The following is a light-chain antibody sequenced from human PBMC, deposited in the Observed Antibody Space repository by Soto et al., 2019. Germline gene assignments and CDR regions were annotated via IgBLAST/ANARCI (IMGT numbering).Light chain of an antibody. CDR1: QGIGSW. J-gene: IGKJ4*01. CDR3: QQSHTYPLS. Sequence: DLQMTQSPSSLSASVGDRVSITCRASQGIGSWVAWYQQKPGKGPKSLIFAASSLESGVSSRFNASGAGTDFTLTIYSLSPEDSATYYCQQSHTYPLSFGGGTKVEIK. CDR2: AAS. V-gene: IGKV1D-16*01.